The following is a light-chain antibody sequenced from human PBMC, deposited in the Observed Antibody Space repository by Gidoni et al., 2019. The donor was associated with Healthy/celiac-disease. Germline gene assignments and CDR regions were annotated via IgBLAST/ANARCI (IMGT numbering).Light chain of an antibody. CDR1: QSVSSSY. CDR3: QQYGSSPPEVT. Sequence: EIVLTQSPGTLSLSPGERATLSCRASQSVSSSYLAWYQQKPGQAPGLLIYGASSRATGIPDRFSGSGSGTDFTLTISILEPEDFAVYYCQQYGSSPPEVTFGGGTKVEIK. CDR2: GAS. V-gene: IGKV3-20*01. J-gene: IGKJ4*01.